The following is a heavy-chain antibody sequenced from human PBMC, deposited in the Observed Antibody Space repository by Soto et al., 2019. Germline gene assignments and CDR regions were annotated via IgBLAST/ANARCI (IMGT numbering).Heavy chain of an antibody. CDR2: IIPIFGTA. CDR3: ARDWNDFWSGYQPYYYYGMDV. D-gene: IGHD3-3*01. CDR1: GGTFSSYA. V-gene: IGHV1-69*13. Sequence: SVKVSCKASGGTFSSYAISWVRQAPGQGLEWMGGIIPIFGTANYAQKFQGRVTITADESTSTACMELSSLRSEDTAVYYCARDWNDFWSGYQPYYYYGMDVWGQGTTVTVSS. J-gene: IGHJ6*02.